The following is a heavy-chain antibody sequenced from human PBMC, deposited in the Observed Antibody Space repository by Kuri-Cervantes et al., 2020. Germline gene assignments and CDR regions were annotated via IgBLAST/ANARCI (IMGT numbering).Heavy chain of an antibody. Sequence: ASVKVSCKASGYTFTSYDINWVRQATGQGLEWTGWMNPNSGNTGYAQKFQGRVTMTRNTSISTAYMELSSLRSEDTAVYYCARVDSGSYWGGFDPWGQGTLVTVSS. V-gene: IGHV1-8*01. J-gene: IGHJ5*02. D-gene: IGHD1-26*01. CDR3: ARVDSGSYWGGFDP. CDR1: GYTFTSYD. CDR2: MNPNSGNT.